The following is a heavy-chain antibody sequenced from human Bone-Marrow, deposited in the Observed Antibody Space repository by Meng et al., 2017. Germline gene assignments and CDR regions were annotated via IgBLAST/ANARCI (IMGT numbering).Heavy chain of an antibody. D-gene: IGHD3-9*01. J-gene: IGHJ3*02. CDR1: GYSISSGYY. V-gene: IGHV4-38-2*02. CDR3: ARGGLRYFDWLLSGAFDI. Sequence: GSLRLSCTVSGYSISSGYYWGWSRQPPGKGLEWIGSIYHSGSTYYNQSIKSRVTISVDTSKNQFSMKLSSVTAADTAVYDCARGGLRYFDWLLSGAFDIWGQGTMVTVSS. CDR2: IYHSGST.